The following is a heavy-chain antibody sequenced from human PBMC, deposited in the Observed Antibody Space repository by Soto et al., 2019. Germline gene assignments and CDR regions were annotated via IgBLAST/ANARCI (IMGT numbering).Heavy chain of an antibody. D-gene: IGHD3-10*01. V-gene: IGHV3-30-3*01. J-gene: IGHJ4*02. CDR1: GFTFSSYA. CDR3: ARDKGGSGSYFDY. Sequence: QVQLVESGGGVVQPGGSLRLSCAASGFTFSSYAMHWVREAPGKGLEWVAVISYDGSNKYYADSVKGRFTISRDNSKNTLYLQMNSLRAEDTAVYYCARDKGGSGSYFDYWGQGTLVTVSS. CDR2: ISYDGSNK.